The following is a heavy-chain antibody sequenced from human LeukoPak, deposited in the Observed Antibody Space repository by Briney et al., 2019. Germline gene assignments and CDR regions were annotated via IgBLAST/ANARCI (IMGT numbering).Heavy chain of an antibody. V-gene: IGHV3-23*01. CDR1: GFTFSSYA. CDR3: AKRNYDFWSGYYRRAENHFDY. J-gene: IGHJ4*02. D-gene: IGHD3-3*01. Sequence: QPGGSLRLSCAASGFTFSSYAMSCVPQAPGKGLEWVSAISGRGGSTYYADSVKGRFTISRDNSKNTLYLQMTSLSAEDTAVYYCAKRNYDFWSGYYRRAENHFDYWGQGTLVTVSS. CDR2: ISGRGGST.